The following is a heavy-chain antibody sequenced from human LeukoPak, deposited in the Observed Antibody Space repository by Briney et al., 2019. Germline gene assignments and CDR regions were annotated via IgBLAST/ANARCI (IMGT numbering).Heavy chain of an antibody. CDR2: IYYSGST. CDR1: GGSISSSYYY. CDR3: ARADGGGWFDP. Sequence: SETLSLTCTVSGGSISSSYYYWGWIRQPPRKGLQWIGSIYYSGSTYYNPSLKSRVTISLDTSKNQFSLKLYSVTATHPAVCFSARADGGGWFDPWGQGTLVTVSS. D-gene: IGHD3-10*01. J-gene: IGHJ5*02. V-gene: IGHV4-39*07.